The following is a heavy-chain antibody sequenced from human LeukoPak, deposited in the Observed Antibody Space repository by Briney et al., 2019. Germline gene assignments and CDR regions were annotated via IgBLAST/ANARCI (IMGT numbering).Heavy chain of an antibody. D-gene: IGHD6-13*01. J-gene: IGHJ4*02. Sequence: GPVKVSCKASGYTFTGYYMHWVRQAPGQGLEWMGWVNPNSGGTNYAQKFQGRVTMTRDTSISTAYMELRSLRSDDTAVYYCAKTAAGEYIDYWGQGTLVTVSS. CDR3: AKTAAGEYIDY. CDR2: VNPNSGGT. CDR1: GYTFTGYY. V-gene: IGHV1-2*02.